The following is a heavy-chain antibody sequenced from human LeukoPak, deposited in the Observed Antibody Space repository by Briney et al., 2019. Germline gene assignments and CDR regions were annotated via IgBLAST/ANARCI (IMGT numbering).Heavy chain of an antibody. CDR2: IKEGGSEK. D-gene: IGHD3-22*01. CDR3: AKDTLENYYDSSGYDY. CDR1: GFTFSSYW. Sequence: GGSLRLSCAASGFTFSSYWMTWVRQAPGKGLEWVANIKEGGSEKYYVDSVKGRFTISRDNAKNSLYLQMNSLRAEDTALYYCAKDTLENYYDSSGYDYWGQGTLVTVSS. J-gene: IGHJ4*02. V-gene: IGHV3-7*03.